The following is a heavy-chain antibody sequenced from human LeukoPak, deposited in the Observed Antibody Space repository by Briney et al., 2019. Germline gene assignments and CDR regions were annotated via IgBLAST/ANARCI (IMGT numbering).Heavy chain of an antibody. V-gene: IGHV1-18*01. CDR3: AREAIGYSYAERFDY. CDR1: GYTFTSYG. CDR2: TSAYNGNT. D-gene: IGHD5-18*01. J-gene: IGHJ4*02. Sequence: VASVKVSCKASGYTFTSYGISWVRQAPGQGLEWMGWTSAYNGNTNYAQKLQGRVTMTTDTSTSTAYMELRSLRSDDTAVYYCAREAIGYSYAERFDYWGQGTLVTVSS.